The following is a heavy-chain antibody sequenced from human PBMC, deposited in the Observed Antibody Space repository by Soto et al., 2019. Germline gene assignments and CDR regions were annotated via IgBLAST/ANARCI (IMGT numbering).Heavy chain of an antibody. V-gene: IGHV3-23*01. J-gene: IGHJ3*02. D-gene: IGHD3-22*01. CDR3: AKRFYDSNSYYAAFDI. CDR1: GFTFSSYA. Sequence: PGGSLRLSCAASGFTFSSYAMSWVRQAPGKGLEWVSSISGSGGSTYYADSVKGPFTVSRDNSKNTLYLQMNSLRVEDTAVYYCAKRFYDSNSYYAAFDIWGQGTMVTVSS. CDR2: ISGSGGST.